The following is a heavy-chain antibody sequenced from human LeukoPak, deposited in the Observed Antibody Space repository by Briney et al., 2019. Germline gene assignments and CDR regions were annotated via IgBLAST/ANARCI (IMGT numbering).Heavy chain of an antibody. CDR2: IKSKTDGGTT. CDR3: TTEMDDRFLD. Sequence: GGSLRLSCAASGFTFSSYAMSWVRQAPGKGLEWVGRIKSKTDGGTTDYAAPVKGRFTISRDDSKNTLYLQMNSLKTEDTAVYYCTTEMDDRFLDWGQGTLVTVSS. D-gene: IGHD3-22*01. J-gene: IGHJ4*02. V-gene: IGHV3-15*01. CDR1: GFTFSSYA.